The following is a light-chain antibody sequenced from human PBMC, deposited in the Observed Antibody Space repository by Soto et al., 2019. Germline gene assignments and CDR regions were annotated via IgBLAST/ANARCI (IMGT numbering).Light chain of an antibody. CDR3: QVWDSLSDHHV. J-gene: IGLJ1*01. V-gene: IGLV3-21*02. CDR2: DDS. Sequence: SYELTQPPSVSVAPGQTARISCGGNKIETKTVFWYQQKPGQAPVVVVSDDSVRPSGIPERFSGSNSGGKATLSIIGVEAGDEADYYCQVWDSLSDHHVFGPGTKVTVL. CDR1: KIETKT.